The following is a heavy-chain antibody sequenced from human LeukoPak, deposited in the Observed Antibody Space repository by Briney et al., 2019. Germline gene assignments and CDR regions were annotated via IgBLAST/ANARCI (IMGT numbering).Heavy chain of an antibody. CDR3: ARWLPGVRGGFKKGFVDY. CDR2: ISSSSSYI. CDR1: GFTFSSYS. V-gene: IGHV3-21*01. D-gene: IGHD3-10*02. J-gene: IGHJ4*02. Sequence: GGSLRLSCAASGFTFSSYSMNWVRQAPGKGLEWVSFISSSSSYIYYADSVKGRFTISRDNAKNSLYLQMNSLRAEDTAVYYCARWLPGVRGGFKKGFVDYWGQGTLVTVSS.